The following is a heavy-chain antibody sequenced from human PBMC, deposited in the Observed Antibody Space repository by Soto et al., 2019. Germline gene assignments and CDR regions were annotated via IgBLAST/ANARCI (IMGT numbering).Heavy chain of an antibody. Sequence: EVQLVESGGGMVQPGGSLRLSCAASGLTFSSYEMNWVRQAPGKGLEWVSYISRSGSTIYYADSVKGRVTISRDNAKNSLYLQMNSLRAEDTAVYYCARDGRIRRPDWYFDLWGRGTLVTASP. CDR3: ARDGRIRRPDWYFDL. D-gene: IGHD2-15*01. J-gene: IGHJ2*01. CDR1: GLTFSSYE. V-gene: IGHV3-48*03. CDR2: ISRSGSTI.